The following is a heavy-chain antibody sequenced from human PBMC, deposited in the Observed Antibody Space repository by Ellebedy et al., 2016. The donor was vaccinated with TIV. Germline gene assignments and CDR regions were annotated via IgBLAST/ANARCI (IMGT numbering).Heavy chain of an antibody. D-gene: IGHD5-12*01. CDR2: IQNDGSST. J-gene: IGHJ4*02. Sequence: GESLKISCAASGFTFSSYWMHWVRQAPGKGLVWVSRIQNDGSSTSYADSVKGRFTLSRDNAKNTLYLQMNSLRAEDTAVYYCARDTGSGYSQDVYFDYWGQGALVTVSS. CDR1: GFTFSSYW. V-gene: IGHV3-74*01. CDR3: ARDTGSGYSQDVYFDY.